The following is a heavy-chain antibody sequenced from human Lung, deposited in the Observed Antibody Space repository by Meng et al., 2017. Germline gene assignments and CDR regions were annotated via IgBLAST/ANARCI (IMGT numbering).Heavy chain of an antibody. CDR1: GRSFSDYY. D-gene: IGHD4-11*01. J-gene: IGHJ4*02. Sequence: QWQHQQGGAGMLNPPVPRSLPCVVSGRSFSDYYWSWIRQPPGKGLEWIGEINHSGSTNYNPSLESRATISVDTSQNNLSLKLSSVTAADSAVYYCARGPTTMAHDFDYWGQGTLVTVSS. V-gene: IGHV4-34*01. CDR3: ARGPTTMAHDFDY. CDR2: INHSGST.